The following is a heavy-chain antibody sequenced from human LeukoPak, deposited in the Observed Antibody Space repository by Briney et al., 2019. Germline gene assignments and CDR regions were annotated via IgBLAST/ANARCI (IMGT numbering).Heavy chain of an antibody. CDR2: IYYSGST. D-gene: IGHD1-26*01. J-gene: IGHJ3*02. CDR1: GGSISSSSYY. Sequence: PSETLSLTCTVSGGSISSSSYYWGWIRQPPGKGLEWIGSIYYSGSTYYNPSLKSRVTISVDTSKNQFSLKLSSVTAADTAVYCCASSVGATRGDAFDIWGQGTMVTVSS. CDR3: ASSVGATRGDAFDI. V-gene: IGHV4-39*01.